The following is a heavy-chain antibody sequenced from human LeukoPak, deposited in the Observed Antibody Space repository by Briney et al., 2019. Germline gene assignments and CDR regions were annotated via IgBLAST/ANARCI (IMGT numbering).Heavy chain of an antibody. V-gene: IGHV3-11*01. CDR1: GFTFSDYY. CDR3: ARAGQSDY. Sequence: GGSLRLSCAASGFTFSDYYMSWIRQAPGKGLEWVSSISGGSRTINYADSVKGRFTTSRDNAKNSLFLQVNSLRAEDTAVYYCARAGQSDYWGQGTLVTVSS. J-gene: IGHJ4*02. CDR2: ISGGSRTI.